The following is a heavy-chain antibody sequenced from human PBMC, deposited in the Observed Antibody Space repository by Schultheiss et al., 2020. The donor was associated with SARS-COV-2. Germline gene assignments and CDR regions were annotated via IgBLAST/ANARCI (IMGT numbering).Heavy chain of an antibody. J-gene: IGHJ4*02. CDR1: GFTVSRTY. V-gene: IGHV3-66*01. CDR3: ATFDILTGLGYYFEY. D-gene: IGHD3-9*01. CDR2: IYSDGST. Sequence: GGSLRLSCAASGFTVSRTYISWVRQAPGKGLEWVSVIYSDGSTKYADSVKGRFSVSRDNSKNTLYLQMNSLRADDTAVYYCATFDILTGLGYYFEYWGQGTLVTVSS.